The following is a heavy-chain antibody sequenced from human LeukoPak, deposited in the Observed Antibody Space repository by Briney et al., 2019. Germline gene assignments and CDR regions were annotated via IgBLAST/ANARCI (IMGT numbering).Heavy chain of an antibody. V-gene: IGHV1-46*01. J-gene: IGHJ6*02. CDR3: ARDDFRGSINLYYYYGMDV. CDR2: INPSGGST. Sequence: ASVKVSCKASGYTFTSYYMHWVRQAPGQGLEWMGIINPSGGSTSYAQKFQGRVTMTRDTSTSTVYMELSSLRSEDTAVYYCARDDFRGSINLYYYYGMDVWGQGTTVTVSS. D-gene: IGHD3/OR15-3a*01. CDR1: GYTFTSYY.